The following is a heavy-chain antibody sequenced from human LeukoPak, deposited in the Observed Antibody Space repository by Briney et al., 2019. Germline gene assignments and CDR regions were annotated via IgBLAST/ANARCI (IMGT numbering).Heavy chain of an antibody. J-gene: IGHJ4*02. CDR3: ARDLQRYYFDY. CDR1: GGSISSYY. Sequence: SETLSLTCTVSGGSISSYYWSWIRQPPGKGLEWIGYIYYSGSTNYNPSLKSRVTISVDSSKNQFSLKLSSVTAADTAVYYCARDLQRYYFDYWGQGTLVTVSS. V-gene: IGHV4-59*01. CDR2: IYYSGST.